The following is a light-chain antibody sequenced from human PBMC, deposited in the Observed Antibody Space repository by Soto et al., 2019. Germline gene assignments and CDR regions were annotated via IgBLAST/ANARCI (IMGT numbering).Light chain of an antibody. CDR1: QSVLYRSNNKNH. J-gene: IGKJ4*01. V-gene: IGKV4-1*01. Sequence: DIVMTQSPDSLAVSLGERATINCKSSQSVLYRSNNKNHLAWYQQKPGQPPKLLIYWASTRESGVPDRFSGSGSGTDFTLTISSLRTEDVAVYYCQQYYTTPLTFGGGTKVEI. CDR3: QQYYTTPLT. CDR2: WAS.